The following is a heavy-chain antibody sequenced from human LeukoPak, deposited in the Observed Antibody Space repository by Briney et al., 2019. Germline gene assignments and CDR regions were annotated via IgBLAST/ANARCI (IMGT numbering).Heavy chain of an antibody. CDR2: TSGSGGST. Sequence: QSGGSLRLSCAASGFTFSSYGMNWVRQAPGKGLEWVSATSGSGGSTYYADSVKGRFTISRDNSKNTLYLQMTRLRAEDTALYYCARAGGYCSGASCYSGYWGQGTLVTVSS. CDR3: ARAGGYCSGASCYSGY. D-gene: IGHD2-15*01. CDR1: GFTFSSYG. V-gene: IGHV3-23*01. J-gene: IGHJ4*02.